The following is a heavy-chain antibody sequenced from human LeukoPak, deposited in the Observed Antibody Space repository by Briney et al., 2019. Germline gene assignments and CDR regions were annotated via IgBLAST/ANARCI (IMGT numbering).Heavy chain of an antibody. D-gene: IGHD3-22*01. CDR1: GFTFSRYW. CDR2: IKQDGSEK. V-gene: IGHV3-7*01. J-gene: IGHJ4*02. Sequence: GGSLRLSCAASGFTFSRYWMSWVRQAPGKGLEWVANIKQDGSEKYYVDSVKGRFTISRDNAKNSLYLQMNSLRAEDTAVYYCARDGGSGYYNYFDYWGQGTLVTVSS. CDR3: ARDGGSGYYNYFDY.